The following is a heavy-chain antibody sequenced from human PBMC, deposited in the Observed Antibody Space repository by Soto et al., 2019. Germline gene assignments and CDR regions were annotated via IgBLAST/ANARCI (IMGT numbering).Heavy chain of an antibody. CDR2: ISGSEDRT. CDR1: GFSLRDHA. CDR3: VRKTVGGTFDY. J-gene: IGHJ4*02. Sequence: LQSGGGVVQPGESLRLSCAASGFSLRDHALSWVRQAAGGGLEWVSGISGSEDRTNYADFVRGRFIISKDRAKSSVYLQMNSLRVEDTAIYYCVRKTVGGTFDYWGQGTLVTVSS. D-gene: IGHD3-10*01. V-gene: IGHV3-23*01.